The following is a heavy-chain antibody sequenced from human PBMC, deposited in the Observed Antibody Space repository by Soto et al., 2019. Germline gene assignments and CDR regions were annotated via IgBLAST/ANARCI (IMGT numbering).Heavy chain of an antibody. CDR3: ARSRRPGRPGAAPAPFGY. CDR2: INHSGST. Sequence: QVQLQQWGAGLLKPSETLSLTCAVYGGSFSGYYWSWIRQPPGKGLEWIGEINHSGSTNYNPSLKSRVTISVDTSKNQFSLKLSSVTAADTAVYYCARSRRPGRPGAAPAPFGYWGQGTLVTVSS. CDR1: GGSFSGYY. J-gene: IGHJ4*02. V-gene: IGHV4-34*01. D-gene: IGHD6-13*01.